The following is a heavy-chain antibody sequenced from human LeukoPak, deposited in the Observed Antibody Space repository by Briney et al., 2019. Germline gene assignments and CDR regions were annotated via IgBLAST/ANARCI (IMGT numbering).Heavy chain of an antibody. CDR1: GFTFSSYG. D-gene: IGHD3-3*01. CDR3: AKGPLRITIFGVVIIEHYFDY. J-gene: IGHJ4*02. Sequence: GGSLRLSCAASGFTFSSYGMHWVRQAPGKGLEWVAFIRYDGSNKYYADSVKGRFTISRDNSKNTLYLQMNSLRAEDTAVYYCAKGPLRITIFGVVIIEHYFDYWGQGTLVTVSS. V-gene: IGHV3-30*02. CDR2: IRYDGSNK.